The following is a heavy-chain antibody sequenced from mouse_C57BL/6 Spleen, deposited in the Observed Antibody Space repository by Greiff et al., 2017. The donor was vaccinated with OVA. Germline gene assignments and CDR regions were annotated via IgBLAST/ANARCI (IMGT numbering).Heavy chain of an antibody. V-gene: IGHV3-6*01. CDR3: ARAPHYYGSSRVDY. D-gene: IGHD1-1*01. CDR1: GYSITSGYY. CDR2: ISYDGSN. J-gene: IGHJ2*01. Sequence: EVHLVESGPGLVKPSQSLSLTCSVTGYSITSGYYWNWIRQFPGNKLEWMGYISYDGSNNYNPSLKNRISITRDTSKNQFFLKLNSVTTEDTATNYCARAPHYYGSSRVDYWGQGTTLTVSS.